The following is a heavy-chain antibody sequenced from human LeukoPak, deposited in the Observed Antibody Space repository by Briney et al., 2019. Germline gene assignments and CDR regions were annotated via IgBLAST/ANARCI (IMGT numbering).Heavy chain of an antibody. J-gene: IGHJ4*02. CDR1: GGSIRNYY. V-gene: IGHV4-59*01. D-gene: IGHD3-10*01. CDR2: ICYTGST. Sequence: SETRSLTCPVSGGSIRNYYWSWIRQPPVNGPECIGYICYTGSTNDNPSLQDRVTISIGTSKNQFSLKLSSVTAADTAVYYCARDSPLGRFGELFHDYWGQGTPVPVSS. CDR3: ARDSPLGRFGELFHDY.